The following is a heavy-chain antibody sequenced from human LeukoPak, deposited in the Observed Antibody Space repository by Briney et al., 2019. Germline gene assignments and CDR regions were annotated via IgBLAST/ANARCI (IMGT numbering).Heavy chain of an antibody. J-gene: IGHJ6*02. CDR3: ARKRYYYYGMDV. Sequence: SETLSLTCTVSGGSISSYYWSWIRQPPGKGLEWIGYIYYSGSTNYNPSLKSRVTIPVDTSKNQFSLKLSSVTAADTAVYYCARKRYYYYGMDVWGQGTTVTVSS. CDR2: IYYSGST. V-gene: IGHV4-59*08. CDR1: GGSISSYY.